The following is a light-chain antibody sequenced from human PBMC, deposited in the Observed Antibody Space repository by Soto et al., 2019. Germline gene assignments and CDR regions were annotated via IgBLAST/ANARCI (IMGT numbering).Light chain of an antibody. Sequence: QSVLTQPPSVSGAPGQRVTISCTGSSSNIGAGSDVHWYQQLPGTAPKLLIYGNSNRPSGVPDRFSGSKSGTSASLAITGLQAEDEADYYCQSYDSRLSGHWVFGGGTKLTVL. CDR3: QSYDSRLSGHWV. J-gene: IGLJ3*02. CDR2: GNS. CDR1: SSNIGAGSD. V-gene: IGLV1-40*01.